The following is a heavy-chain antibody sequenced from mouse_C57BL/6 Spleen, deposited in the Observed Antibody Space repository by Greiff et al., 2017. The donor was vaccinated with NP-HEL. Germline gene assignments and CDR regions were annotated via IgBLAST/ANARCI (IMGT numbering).Heavy chain of an antibody. J-gene: IGHJ4*01. V-gene: IGHV5-17*01. D-gene: IGHD2-1*01. CDR2: ISSGSSTI. CDR1: GFTLSDYG. Sequence: EVKLVESGGGLVKPGGSLKLSCAASGFTLSDYGMHWVRQAPEKGLEWVAYISSGSSTIYYADTVKGRFTISRDNAKNTLFLQMTSLRSEDTAMYYCARGGNYGFYAMDYWGQGTSVTVSS. CDR3: ARGGNYGFYAMDY.